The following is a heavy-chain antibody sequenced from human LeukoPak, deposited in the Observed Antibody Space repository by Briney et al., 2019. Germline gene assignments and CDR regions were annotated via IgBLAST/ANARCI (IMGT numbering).Heavy chain of an antibody. CDR2: ISSSSSTI. CDR3: AKDHRARGGAAAGTTFDY. D-gene: IGHD6-13*01. Sequence: PGGSLRLSCAASGFTFSSYSMNWVRQAPGKGLEWVSYISSSSSTIYYADSVRGRFTISRDNAKNSLYLQMNSLRAEDTAVYYCAKDHRARGGAAAGTTFDYWGQGTLVTVSS. J-gene: IGHJ4*02. CDR1: GFTFSSYS. V-gene: IGHV3-48*01.